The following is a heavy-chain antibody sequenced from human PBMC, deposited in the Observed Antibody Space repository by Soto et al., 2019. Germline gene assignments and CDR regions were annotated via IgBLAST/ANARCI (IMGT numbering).Heavy chain of an antibody. D-gene: IGHD1-1*01. CDR3: ARGPRPSSAGTGAY. Sequence: GGSLRLSCALSGFDSSYYWIQWFRQSPGKGLEWVSRIDPDGTTTNYADSVKGRFSVSRNNAKKTIYLQMNSLTADDTALYYRARGPRPSSAGTGAYWGHGTLVTVSS. J-gene: IGHJ1*01. CDR1: GFDSSYYW. V-gene: IGHV3-74*01. CDR2: IDPDGTTT.